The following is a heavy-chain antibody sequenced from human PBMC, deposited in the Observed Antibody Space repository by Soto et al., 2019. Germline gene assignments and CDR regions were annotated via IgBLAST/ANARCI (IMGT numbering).Heavy chain of an antibody. CDR1: GFSINTSGVG. D-gene: IGHD5-12*01. Sequence: QSTLKESGPSLVKPTQTLTLTCTFSGFSINTSGVGVGRNRQPPGKALEWLALIYWDDDKRYSPSLKSRLTITKDASKTPVVLTLTTMDPVDTAPCSWALLSGYDWGGFDYWGQGTLVTVSS. CDR3: ALLSGYDWGGFDY. CDR2: IYWDDDK. V-gene: IGHV2-5*02. J-gene: IGHJ4*02.